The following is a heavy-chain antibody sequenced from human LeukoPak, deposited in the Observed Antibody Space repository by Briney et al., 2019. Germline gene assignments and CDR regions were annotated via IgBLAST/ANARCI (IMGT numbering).Heavy chain of an antibody. J-gene: IGHJ3*02. V-gene: IGHV4-34*01. CDR1: GGSFSGYY. CDR2: INHSGST. Sequence: PSETLSLTCAVYGGSFSGYYWSWIRQPPGKGLEWIGEINHSGSTNYNPSLKSRVTISVDTSKNQFSLKLSSVTAADTAVYYCARRRISDAFDIWGQGTMVTVSS. CDR3: ARRRISDAFDI. D-gene: IGHD3-10*01.